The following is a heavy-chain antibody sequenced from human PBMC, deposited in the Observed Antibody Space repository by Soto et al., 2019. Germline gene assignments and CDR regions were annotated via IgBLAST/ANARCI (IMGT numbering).Heavy chain of an antibody. J-gene: IGHJ5*02. CDR3: ARLFLYDSSGYPWFDP. D-gene: IGHD3-22*01. CDR1: GFSLSTSGMC. CDR2: IDWDDDK. V-gene: IGHV2-70*01. Sequence: SGPTLVNPTQTLTLTCTFSGFSLSTSGMCVSWIRQPPGKALEWLALIDWDDDKYYSTSLKTRLTISKDTSKNQVVLTMTNMDTVDKETYYCARLFLYDSSGYPWFDPWCQGILVTVS.